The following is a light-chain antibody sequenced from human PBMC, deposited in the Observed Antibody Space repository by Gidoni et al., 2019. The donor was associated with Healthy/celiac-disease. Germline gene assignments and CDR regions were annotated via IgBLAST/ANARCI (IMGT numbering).Light chain of an antibody. Sequence: SYELTQPPSVSVSPGQTASITFSGDKLGDKYACWYQQKPGQSPVLVIYQDSKRTSGIPERFSGSNSGNTATMTISGTQAMDEADYYCQAWDSRTVVFGGGTKLTVL. CDR1: KLGDKY. CDR3: QAWDSRTVV. CDR2: QDS. V-gene: IGLV3-1*01. J-gene: IGLJ2*01.